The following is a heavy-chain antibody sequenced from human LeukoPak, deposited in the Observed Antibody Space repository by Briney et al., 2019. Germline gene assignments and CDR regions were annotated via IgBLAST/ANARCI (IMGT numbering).Heavy chain of an antibody. J-gene: IGHJ4*02. D-gene: IGHD3-22*01. V-gene: IGHV3-23*01. CDR3: AKRGYDSSGYYGYFDY. CDR2: ISGSGGST. Sequence: PGGSLRLSCAASGFTFSSYAMSWVRQAPGKGLEWVSVISGSGGSTYYADSVQGRFTIPRDNSNNTLYLQMNSLRADDTAVYYCAKRGYDSSGYYGYFDYWAQGTLVTVSS. CDR1: GFTFSSYA.